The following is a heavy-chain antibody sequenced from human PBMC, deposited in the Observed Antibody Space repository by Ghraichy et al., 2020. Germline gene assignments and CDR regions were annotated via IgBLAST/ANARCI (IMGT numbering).Heavy chain of an antibody. Sequence: GESLNISCAASGFTFSNYAMSWVRQVPGKGLEWVSTISGDDDSTNYADSVKGRFTISRDKSKNTLYLQMNSLGADDTAVYYCAKVVRTVGYCGADCYPGHSDYWGQGTLVTVSS. CDR2: ISGDDDST. V-gene: IGHV3-23*01. J-gene: IGHJ4*02. CDR3: AKVVRTVGYCGADCYPGHSDY. CDR1: GFTFSNYA. D-gene: IGHD2-21*02.